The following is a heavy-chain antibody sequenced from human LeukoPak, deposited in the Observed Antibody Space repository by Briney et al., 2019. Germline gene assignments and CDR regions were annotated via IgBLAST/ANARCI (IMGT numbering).Heavy chain of an antibody. CDR1: GGTFSSYA. CDR2: IIPILGIA. J-gene: IGHJ6*02. CDR3: ARGGFWSYGMDV. Sequence: SVKVSCKASGGTFSSYAISWVRQAPGQGLEWMGRIIPILGIANYAQKFQGRVTITADKSTSTAYMELSSLRSEDTAVYYCARGGFWSYGMDVWGQGTTVTVSS. V-gene: IGHV1-69*04. D-gene: IGHD3-3*01.